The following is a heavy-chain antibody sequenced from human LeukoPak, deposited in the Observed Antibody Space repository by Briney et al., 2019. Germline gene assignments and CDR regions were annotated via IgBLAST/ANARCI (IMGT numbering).Heavy chain of an antibody. CDR3: ARFGGSYGWFDP. D-gene: IGHD1-26*01. CDR2: IYTSGST. Sequence: PSETLSLTCTVSGGSISSGSYYWSWIRQPAGKGLEWIGRIYTSGSTNYNPSLKSRVTISVDTSKNQFSLKLSSVTAADTAVYYCARFGGSYGWFDPWGQGTLVTVSS. V-gene: IGHV4-61*02. CDR1: GGSISSGSYY. J-gene: IGHJ5*02.